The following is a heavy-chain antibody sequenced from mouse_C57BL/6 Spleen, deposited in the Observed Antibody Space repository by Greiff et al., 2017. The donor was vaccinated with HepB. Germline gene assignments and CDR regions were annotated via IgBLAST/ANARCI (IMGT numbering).Heavy chain of an antibody. Sequence: QVQLQQSGAELVKPGASVKISCKASGYAFSSYWMNWVKQRPGKGLEWIGQIYPGDGDTNYNGKFKGKATLTADKSSSTAYMQLSSLTSEDSAVYFCARGQLRLRYFDYWGQGTTLTVSS. D-gene: IGHD3-2*02. CDR3: ARGQLRLRYFDY. CDR2: IYPGDGDT. CDR1: GYAFSSYW. J-gene: IGHJ2*01. V-gene: IGHV1-80*01.